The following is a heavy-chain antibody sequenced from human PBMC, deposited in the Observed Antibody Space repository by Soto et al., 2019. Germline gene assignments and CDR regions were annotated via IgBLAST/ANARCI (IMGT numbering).Heavy chain of an antibody. D-gene: IGHD6-6*01. Sequence: SETLSLTCTVSGGSISGYFWSWIRQPAGKGLEWIGRIYTTGSTNFNPSLKSRVSMSVDTSKNQFSLKLSSVTAADTAVYYCARGLPGYSSSSGAVFAFWGQGTLVTVSS. CDR2: IYTTGST. CDR3: ARGLPGYSSSSGAVFAF. CDR1: GGSISGYF. V-gene: IGHV4-4*07. J-gene: IGHJ4*02.